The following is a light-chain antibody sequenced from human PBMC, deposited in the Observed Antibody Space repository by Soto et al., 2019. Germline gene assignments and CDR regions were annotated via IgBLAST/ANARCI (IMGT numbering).Light chain of an antibody. V-gene: IGLV2-14*01. CDR3: SSYTSTSTLL. CDR2: DVS. J-gene: IGLJ2*01. CDR1: SSDVGAYNY. Sequence: QSALTQPASVSGSPGQSIIISCTGTSSDVGAYNYVSWYQQHPGKAPKLMIYDVSNRPSGVSNRFSGSKSGNTASLTISGLQAEDEADHYCSSYTSTSTLLFGGGTKLTVL.